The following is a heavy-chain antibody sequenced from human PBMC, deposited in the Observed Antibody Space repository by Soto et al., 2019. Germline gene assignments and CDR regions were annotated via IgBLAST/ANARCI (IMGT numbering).Heavy chain of an antibody. J-gene: IGHJ4*02. Sequence: LRLSCAASGFTFTDYALSWVRQAPGKGLEWVATISGIGGSTYLADSVKGRLSISRDNSKNTVSLLMNSLRAEDTAVYFCARGSSGYISSWYYFDYWGRGTLVTVSS. CDR2: ISGIGGST. CDR1: GFTFTDYA. V-gene: IGHV3-23*01. D-gene: IGHD6-13*01. CDR3: ARGSSGYISSWYYFDY.